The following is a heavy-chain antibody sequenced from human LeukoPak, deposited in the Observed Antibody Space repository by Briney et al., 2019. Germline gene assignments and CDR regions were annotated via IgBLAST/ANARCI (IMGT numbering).Heavy chain of an antibody. CDR3: ARHVVGVGFDY. CDR2: ISGSGSNT. Sequence: GGSLRLSCAASGFTFSSDGMSWVRQAPGKGLEWVSAISGSGSNTNYADSVKGRFTISRDNAKNSLYLQMNSLRAEDTAVYYCARHVVGVGFDYWGQGTLVTVSS. CDR1: GFTFSSDG. D-gene: IGHD3-22*01. J-gene: IGHJ4*02. V-gene: IGHV3-23*01.